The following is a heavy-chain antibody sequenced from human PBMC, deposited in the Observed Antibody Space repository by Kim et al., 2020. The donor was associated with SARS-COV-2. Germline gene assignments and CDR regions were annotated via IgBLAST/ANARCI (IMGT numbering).Heavy chain of an antibody. D-gene: IGHD3-10*01. CDR1: GYTLTELS. V-gene: IGHV1-24*01. CDR2: FDPEDGET. CDR3: ATAPFMVRGVIGDV. J-gene: IGHJ6*02. Sequence: ASVKVSCKVSGYTLTELSMHWVRQAPGKGLEWMGGFDPEDGETIYAQKFQGRVTMTEDTSTDTAYMELSSLRSEDTAVYYCATAPFMVRGVIGDVWGQGTTVTVSS.